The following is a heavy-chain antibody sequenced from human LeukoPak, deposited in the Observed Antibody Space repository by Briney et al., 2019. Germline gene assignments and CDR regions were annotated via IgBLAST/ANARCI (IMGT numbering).Heavy chain of an antibody. J-gene: IGHJ4*02. Sequence: SGPALVKPTQTLTLTCTFSGFSLTSSGVCLSWIRQPPGKALEWLARIDWDDEKYYSSSLKTRLTTSKDTSKNQVVLTVSDMDPLDTATYFCARTLYGGTSGYFDFWGQGTLVTVSS. CDR3: ARTLYGGTSGYFDF. CDR1: GFSLTSSGVC. D-gene: IGHD4/OR15-4a*01. V-gene: IGHV2-70*11. CDR2: IDWDDEK.